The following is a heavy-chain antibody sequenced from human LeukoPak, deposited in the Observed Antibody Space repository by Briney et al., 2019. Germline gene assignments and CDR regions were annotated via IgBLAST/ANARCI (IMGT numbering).Heavy chain of an antibody. V-gene: IGHV3-7*01. Sequence: PGGSLRLSCAASGFTFSSYWMSWVRQAPGKGLEWVANIKQDGSEEYYVDSVKGRFTISRDNAKNSLYLQMNSLRAEDTAVYYCARDRVVVVVAADYYYYGMDVWGQGTTVTVSS. CDR3: ARDRVVVVVAADYYYYGMDV. D-gene: IGHD2-15*01. J-gene: IGHJ6*02. CDR2: IKQDGSEE. CDR1: GFTFSSYW.